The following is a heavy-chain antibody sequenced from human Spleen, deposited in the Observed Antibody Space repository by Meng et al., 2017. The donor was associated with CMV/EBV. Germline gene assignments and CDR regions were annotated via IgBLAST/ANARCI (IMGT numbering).Heavy chain of an antibody. Sequence: VSGGSISSGGYSWSSIRQHPGKGLEWIGYIYYSGSTYYNPSLKSRVTISVDTSKNQFSLKLSSVTAADTAVYYCARSNYGYNWFDPWGQGTLVTVSS. CDR3: ARSNYGYNWFDP. CDR2: IYYSGST. CDR1: GGSISSGGYS. J-gene: IGHJ5*02. D-gene: IGHD4-11*01. V-gene: IGHV4-31*02.